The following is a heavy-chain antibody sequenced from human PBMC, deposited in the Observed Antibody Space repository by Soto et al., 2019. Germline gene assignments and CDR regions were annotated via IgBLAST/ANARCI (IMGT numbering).Heavy chain of an antibody. CDR1: GGSVNSHY. Sequence: QVQLQESGPGLVRPSETLSLTCTVSGGSVNSHYWSWIRQPPGKGLEWVGYIYYSGNTNFNPSLEGRGTISTDRSKNQVSLKLRSVTAADTAVYYCARLRVRNWGNKDGWGKGTTVTVSS. CDR2: IYYSGNT. D-gene: IGHD3-16*01. V-gene: IGHV4-59*08. CDR3: ARLRVRNWGNKDG. J-gene: IGHJ6*03.